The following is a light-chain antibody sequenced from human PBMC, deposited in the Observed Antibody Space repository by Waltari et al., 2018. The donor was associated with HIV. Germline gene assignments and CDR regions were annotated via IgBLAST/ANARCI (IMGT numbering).Light chain of an antibody. J-gene: IGKJ2*01. V-gene: IGKV1-39*01. CDR3: QQSYSSPYT. Sequence: DIQMTQSPFSLSASIGDRVTIACRASPSISTYLNWYQQRPGKAPKLLIYAASSLQSGVPSRFSGSGSGTDFTLSISSLQPEDSATYYCQQSYSSPYTFGQGTNPEIK. CDR2: AAS. CDR1: PSISTY.